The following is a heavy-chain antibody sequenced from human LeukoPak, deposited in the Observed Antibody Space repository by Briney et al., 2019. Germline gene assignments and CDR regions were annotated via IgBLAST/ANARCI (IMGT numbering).Heavy chain of an antibody. V-gene: IGHV3-74*01. CDR1: GFTFSNYW. D-gene: IGHD3-3*01. Sequence: QTGGSLRLSCAASGFTFSNYWMHWVRQAPGKGLVWVSRINSDGSSTSYADSVKGRFTISRDNAKNTLSLQMNSLRAEDTAVYYCARDYDFWSGFFDYWGQGTLVTVSS. CDR3: ARDYDFWSGFFDY. J-gene: IGHJ4*02. CDR2: INSDGSST.